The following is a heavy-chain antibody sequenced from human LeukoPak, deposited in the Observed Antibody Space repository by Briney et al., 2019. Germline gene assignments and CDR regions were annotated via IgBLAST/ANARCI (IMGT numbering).Heavy chain of an antibody. CDR1: GYTFTSYG. Sequence: GSSVKVSCKASGYTFTSYGISWVRQAPGQGLEWMGWISAYNGNTNYARKLQGRVTMTTDTSTSTAYMELRSLRSDDTAVYYCARYFSSGWSRWFDPWGQGTLVTVSS. J-gene: IGHJ5*02. CDR3: ARYFSSGWSRWFDP. CDR2: ISAYNGNT. V-gene: IGHV1-18*01. D-gene: IGHD6-19*01.